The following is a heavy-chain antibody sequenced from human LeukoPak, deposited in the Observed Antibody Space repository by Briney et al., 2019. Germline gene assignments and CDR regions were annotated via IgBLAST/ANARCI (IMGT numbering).Heavy chain of an antibody. Sequence: GGSLRLSCAASGFTFSSYAMSWVRQAPGKGLEWVAGISGSGRSTNYADSVKGRFTISRDNFKNTLYLQMNSLRAEDTAIYYCARSPYNWNYGDYWGQGTLVTVSS. D-gene: IGHD1-20*01. V-gene: IGHV3-23*01. J-gene: IGHJ4*02. CDR3: ARSPYNWNYGDY. CDR1: GFTFSSYA. CDR2: ISGSGRST.